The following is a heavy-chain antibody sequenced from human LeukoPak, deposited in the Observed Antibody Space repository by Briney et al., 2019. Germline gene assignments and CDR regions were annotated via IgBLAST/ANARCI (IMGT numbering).Heavy chain of an antibody. Sequence: GESLKISCKGSGYSFTSYWVGWVRPMPGKGLEWMGVTYPRDSDTRYSPSFQGQVTISADKSINTAYLQWSSLKASDTAIYYCARTQDRIAARSWGQGTLVTVSS. V-gene: IGHV5-51*01. CDR3: ARTQDRIAARS. CDR1: GYSFTSYW. D-gene: IGHD6-13*01. J-gene: IGHJ4*02. CDR2: TYPRDSDT.